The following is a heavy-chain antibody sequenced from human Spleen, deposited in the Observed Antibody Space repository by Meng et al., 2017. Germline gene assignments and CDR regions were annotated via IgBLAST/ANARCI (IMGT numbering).Heavy chain of an antibody. V-gene: IGHV4-61*01. J-gene: IGHJ4*02. CDR2: VYYSGST. CDR1: GDSVSSNCCY. Sequence: QVRLQESCPGLVRPSGNLSPTCTVSGDSVSSNCCYWSWIRQPPGKELEWIGYVYYSGSTNYNPSLKSRVTISVDKSKNQFALKLSSVTAADTAVYYCAREKSKNDVGYFDYWGRGTLVTVSS. D-gene: IGHD1-1*01. CDR3: AREKSKNDVGYFDY.